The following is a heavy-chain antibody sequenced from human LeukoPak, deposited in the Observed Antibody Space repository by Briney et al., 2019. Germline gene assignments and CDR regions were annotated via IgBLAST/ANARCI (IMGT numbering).Heavy chain of an antibody. CDR3: ATVPPAVAGTFDC. D-gene: IGHD6-19*01. Sequence: ASVKVSCKVSGYTLTELSMHWVRQAPGKGLEWMGGFDPEDGETIYAQKFQGRVTITEDTSTDTAYMELSSLRSEDTAVYYCATVPPAVAGTFDCWGQGTLVTVSS. CDR1: GYTLTELS. V-gene: IGHV1-24*01. CDR2: FDPEDGET. J-gene: IGHJ4*02.